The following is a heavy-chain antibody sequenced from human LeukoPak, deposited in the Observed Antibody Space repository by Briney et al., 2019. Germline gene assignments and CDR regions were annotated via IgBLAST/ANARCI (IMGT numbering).Heavy chain of an antibody. CDR2: ISWNSGSL. CDR1: GFTFDDYA. J-gene: IGHJ4*02. Sequence: GGSRRLSCAASGFTFDDYAMHWVRQVPGKGLEWVSGISWNSGSLGYGDSVKGRFTISRDNAKNSLYLQMNSLRAEDTAVYYCARDGDLAYCGGDCYPYYFDYWGQGTLVTVSS. D-gene: IGHD2-21*02. V-gene: IGHV3-9*01. CDR3: ARDGDLAYCGGDCYPYYFDY.